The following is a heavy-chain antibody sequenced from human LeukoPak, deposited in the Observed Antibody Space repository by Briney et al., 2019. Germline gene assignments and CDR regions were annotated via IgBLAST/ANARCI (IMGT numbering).Heavy chain of an antibody. CDR3: ARVREVYGAALEFDY. J-gene: IGHJ4*02. CDR2: ISAYNGNT. V-gene: IGHV1-18*01. CDR1: GYTFTSYG. D-gene: IGHD4-17*01. Sequence: ASVKVSCKASGYTFTSYGISWVRQAPGQGLEWMGWISAYNGNTNYAQKLQGRVTMTTDTSTSTAYMELSRLRSDDTAVYYCARVREVYGAALEFDYWGQGTLVTVSS.